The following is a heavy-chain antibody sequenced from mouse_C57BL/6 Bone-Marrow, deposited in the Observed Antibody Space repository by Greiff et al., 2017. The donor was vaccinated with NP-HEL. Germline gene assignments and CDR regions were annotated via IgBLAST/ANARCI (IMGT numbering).Heavy chain of an antibody. D-gene: IGHD1-1*01. CDR3: VRQGSSHYFDY. CDR1: GFSFNTYA. J-gene: IGHJ2*01. V-gene: IGHV10-1*01. CDR2: IRSKSNNYAT. Sequence: EVQLVESGGGLVQPKGSLKLSCAASGFSFNTYAMNWVRQAPGKGLEWVARIRSKSNNYATYYADSVKDRFTISRDDSESMLYLQMNNLKTEDTAMYYCVRQGSSHYFDYWGQGTTLTVSS.